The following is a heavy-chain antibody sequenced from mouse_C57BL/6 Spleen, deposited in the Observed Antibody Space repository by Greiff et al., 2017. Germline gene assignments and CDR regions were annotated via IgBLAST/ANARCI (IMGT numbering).Heavy chain of an antibody. V-gene: IGHV1-52*01. CDR2: IDPSDSET. J-gene: IGHJ3*01. CDR1: GYTFTSYW. Sequence: QVQLQQPGAELVRPGSSVKLSCKASGYTFTSYWMHWVKQRPIQGLEWIGNIDPSDSETHYNQKFKDKATLTVDKSSSTAYMQLSSLTSEASAVYYCAREGLGSWFAYWGQGTLVTVSA. CDR3: AREGLGSWFAY. D-gene: IGHD4-1*01.